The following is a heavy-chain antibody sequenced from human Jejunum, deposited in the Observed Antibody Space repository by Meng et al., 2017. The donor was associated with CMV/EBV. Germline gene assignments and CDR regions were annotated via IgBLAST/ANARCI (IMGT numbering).Heavy chain of an antibody. CDR2: IAHDRSTK. Sequence: QVLLVESGGGVVHPGGSLRLSCAASGFTFSSSAMHWVRQFPGKGLEWVSFIAHDRSTKTYTDSVKGRFTISRDDSKNTVYLEMNSLRVEDTAVYYCVKDLFYSFDYWGQGSLVTVSS. CDR3: VKDLFYSFDY. D-gene: IGHD4-11*01. CDR1: GFTFSSSA. V-gene: IGHV3-30*02. J-gene: IGHJ4*02.